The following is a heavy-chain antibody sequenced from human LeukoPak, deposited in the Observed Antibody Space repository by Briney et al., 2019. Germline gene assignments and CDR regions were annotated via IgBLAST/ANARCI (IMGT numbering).Heavy chain of an antibody. Sequence: YPSETLSLTCAVYGGSFSGYYWSWIRQPPGKGLEWIGEINHSGSTNYNPSLKSRVTISVDTSKNQFSLKLSSVTAADTAVYYCASGRVYYGMDVWGQGTTVTVSS. CDR3: ASGRVYYGMDV. CDR2: INHSGST. V-gene: IGHV4-34*01. J-gene: IGHJ6*02. CDR1: GGSFSGYY.